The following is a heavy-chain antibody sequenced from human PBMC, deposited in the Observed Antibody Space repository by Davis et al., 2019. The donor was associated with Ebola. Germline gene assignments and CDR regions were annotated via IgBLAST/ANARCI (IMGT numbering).Heavy chain of an antibody. D-gene: IGHD2-2*01. V-gene: IGHV1-18*01. CDR2: ISTYSAKT. CDR1: GYPFTSHD. CDR3: ARENTRYCSSTSCYYYGMDV. J-gene: IGHJ6*02. Sequence: ASVKVSCKASGYPFTSHDITWVRQAPGQGLEWMGWISTYSAKTNYAQKVQGRVTMTTDTSTSTAYLALTSLRPDDSAVYYCARENTRYCSSTSCYYYGMDVWGQGTTVTVSS.